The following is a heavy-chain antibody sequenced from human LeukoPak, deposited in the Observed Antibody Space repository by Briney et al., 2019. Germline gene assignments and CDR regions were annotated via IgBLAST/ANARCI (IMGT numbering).Heavy chain of an antibody. V-gene: IGHV5-51*01. J-gene: IGHJ4*02. CDR3: ARLGGAAFVYFDY. D-gene: IGHD6-13*01. CDR1: GYIFTNYW. Sequence: GESLKISCKASGYIFTNYWIGWVRQMPGKGLEWMGIIYPRDSDTRYSPSFQGQVTVSADKSISTAYLRWNTLEASDTAMYYCARLGGAAFVYFDYWGQGTLVTVSS. CDR2: IYPRDSDT.